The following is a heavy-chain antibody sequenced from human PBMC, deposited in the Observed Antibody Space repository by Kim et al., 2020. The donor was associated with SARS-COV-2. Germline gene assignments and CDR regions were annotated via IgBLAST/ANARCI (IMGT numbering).Heavy chain of an antibody. Sequence: GGSLRLSCAASGFTFSGSAMHWVRQASGKGLEWVGRIRSKANSYATAYAASVKGRFTISRDDSKNTAYLQMNSLKTEDTAVYYCTRFKSDQEVFDPWGQGTLVTVSS. V-gene: IGHV3-73*01. CDR3: TRFKSDQEVFDP. J-gene: IGHJ5*02. CDR1: GFTFSGSA. CDR2: IRSKANSYAT. D-gene: IGHD2-21*02.